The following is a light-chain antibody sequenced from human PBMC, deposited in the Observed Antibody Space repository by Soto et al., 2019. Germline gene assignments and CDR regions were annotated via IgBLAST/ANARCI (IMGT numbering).Light chain of an antibody. CDR2: GAS. Sequence: EIVMTQSPATQSVSPGERATLSCRASLSISTHLAWYEQKPGQAPRLLIYGASTRATGIPARFSGSGSGTEFTLTISRLEPEDFAVYYCQQRSNWLITFGQGTRLEIK. V-gene: IGKV3D-15*01. CDR1: LSISTH. CDR3: QQRSNWLIT. J-gene: IGKJ5*01.